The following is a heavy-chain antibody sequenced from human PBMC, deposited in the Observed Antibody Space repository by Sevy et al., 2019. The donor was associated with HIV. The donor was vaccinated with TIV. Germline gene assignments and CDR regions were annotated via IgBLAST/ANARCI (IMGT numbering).Heavy chain of an antibody. CDR3: ARPYGSGSWEAFDI. J-gene: IGHJ3*02. D-gene: IGHD3-10*01. CDR1: GFSFSSYP. Sequence: GGSLRLSCAASGFSFSSYPMNWVRQAPGKGLEWVSSISGSSNYIYYAHSLRGRFTISRDNAKNSLSLQMNSLRAEDTAVYYCARPYGSGSWEAFDIWGQGTMVTVSS. CDR2: ISGSSNYI. V-gene: IGHV3-21*01.